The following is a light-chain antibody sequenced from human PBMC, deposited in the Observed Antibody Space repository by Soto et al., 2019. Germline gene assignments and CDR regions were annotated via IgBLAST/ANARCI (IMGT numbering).Light chain of an antibody. CDR2: GAS. CDR3: QQYDSSPIT. V-gene: IGKV3-20*01. CDR1: QVISSRN. J-gene: IGKJ5*01. Sequence: EIVLTQSPGTLSLSPGESATLLFRASQVISSRNLAWYQQRPGQAPRLFIYGASTRATGIPDRFSGSGSGTDFTLTITPLEPEDFAVYFCQQYDSSPITFGQGTRLEI.